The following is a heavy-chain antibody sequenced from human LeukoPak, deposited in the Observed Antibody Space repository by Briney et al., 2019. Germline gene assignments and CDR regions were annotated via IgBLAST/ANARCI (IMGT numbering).Heavy chain of an antibody. V-gene: IGHV4-38-2*02. CDR3: AREAYYDILTGPLNWFDP. Sequence: SETLSLTCAVSGYSISSGYYWGWIRQPPGKGLEWIGSIYHSGSTYYNPSLKSRVTISVDTSKNQFSLKLSSVTAADTAVYYCAREAYYDILTGPLNWFDPWGQGTLVTVSS. CDR1: GYSISSGYY. J-gene: IGHJ5*02. CDR2: IYHSGST. D-gene: IGHD3-9*01.